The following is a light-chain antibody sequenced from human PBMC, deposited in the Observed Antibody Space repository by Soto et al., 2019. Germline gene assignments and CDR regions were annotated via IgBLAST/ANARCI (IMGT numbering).Light chain of an antibody. CDR3: QQYNNWPRT. V-gene: IGKV3-15*01. Sequence: EIVMTQSPATLSVSPGERATLSCRASQSVSNNLAWYQQKPGQAPRILIYAASTRATGIPARFSGSGSGTEFILTISSLQSEDFAVYYCQQYNNWPRTFGQGTKVEIK. J-gene: IGKJ1*01. CDR1: QSVSNN. CDR2: AAS.